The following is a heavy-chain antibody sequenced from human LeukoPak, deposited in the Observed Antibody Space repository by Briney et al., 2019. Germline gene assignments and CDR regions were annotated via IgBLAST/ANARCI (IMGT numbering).Heavy chain of an antibody. CDR2: VWYDGSNK. V-gene: IGHV3-33*01. CDR1: GFTFSSYG. D-gene: IGHD6-13*01. J-gene: IGHJ1*01. Sequence: GGSLRLSCAASGFTFSSYGMHWVRQAPGKGLEWVAVVWYDGSNKYYADSVKGRFTISRDNSKNTLYLQMNGLRAEDTAVYYCARVAAAGSEYFQHWGQGTLVTVSS. CDR3: ARVAAAGSEYFQH.